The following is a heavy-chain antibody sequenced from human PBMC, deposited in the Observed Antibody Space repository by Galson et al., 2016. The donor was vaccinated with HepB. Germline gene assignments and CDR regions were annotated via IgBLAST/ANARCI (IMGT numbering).Heavy chain of an antibody. CDR3: ARRGPDMATMTH. Sequence: WIGNMYHSGSTSYNPSLKSRVTISVDTSKNQFSLKLSSVTPADTAVYYCARRGPDMATMTHWGQGTLVTVSS. V-gene: IGHV4-59*01. CDR2: MYHSGST. D-gene: IGHD5-24*01. J-gene: IGHJ4*02.